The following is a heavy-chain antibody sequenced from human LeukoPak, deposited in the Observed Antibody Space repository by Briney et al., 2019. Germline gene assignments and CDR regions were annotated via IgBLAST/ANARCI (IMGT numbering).Heavy chain of an antibody. J-gene: IGHJ5*02. Sequence: SQTLSLTFAISGDSVSINSAAWNWIRQSPSRGLEWLGRTYYRSKWYNDYAVSVKSRITINPNTSKNQFSLQLNSVTPEDTAVYYCARDLWMPSGSPSGWFDPWGQGTLVTVSS. V-gene: IGHV6-1*01. CDR2: TYYRSKWYN. CDR1: GDSVSINSAA. D-gene: IGHD1-26*01. CDR3: ARDLWMPSGSPSGWFDP.